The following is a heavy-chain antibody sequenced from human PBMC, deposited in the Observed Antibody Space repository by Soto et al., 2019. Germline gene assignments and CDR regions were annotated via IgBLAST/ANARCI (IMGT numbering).Heavy chain of an antibody. D-gene: IGHD3-22*01. CDR3: ARSGDYYDSSGYEGDWFDP. CDR1: GGSISSSSYY. J-gene: IGHJ5*02. CDR2: IYYSGST. V-gene: IGHV4-39*01. Sequence: SETLSLTCTVSGGSISSSSYYWGWIRQPPGKGLEWIGSIYYSGSTYYNPSLKSRVTISVDTSKNQFSLKLSSVTAADTAVYYCARSGDYYDSSGYEGDWFDPWGQGTLVTGSS.